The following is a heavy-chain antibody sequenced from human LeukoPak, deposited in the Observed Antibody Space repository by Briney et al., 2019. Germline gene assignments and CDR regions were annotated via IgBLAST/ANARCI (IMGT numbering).Heavy chain of an antibody. D-gene: IGHD3-22*01. CDR2: IIPILGIT. V-gene: IGHV1-69*02. Sequence: ASVKVSCKASGGTFSSYTINWVRQAPGQGLEWMGRIIPILGITNYAQKFQGRVTITADKSTSTAYMELSSLTSDDTAVYYCARGLYYDSSGYYSGHIDYWGQGTLVTVSS. CDR3: ARGLYYDSSGYYSGHIDY. CDR1: GGTFSSYT. J-gene: IGHJ4*02.